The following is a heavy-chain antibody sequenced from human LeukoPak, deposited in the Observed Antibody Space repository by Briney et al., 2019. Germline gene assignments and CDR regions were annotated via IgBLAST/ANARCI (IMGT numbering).Heavy chain of an antibody. D-gene: IGHD2-2*01. CDR3: ARLPPPGGYCSSTSCYPGFDY. Sequence: PSETLSLTCTVSGGSISSYYWSWIRQPPGKGLEWIGYIYYSGSTNYNPSLKSRVTISVDTSKNQFSLKLSSVTAADTAVYYGARLPPPGGYCSSTSCYPGFDYWGQGTLVTVSS. V-gene: IGHV4-59*08. CDR2: IYYSGST. J-gene: IGHJ4*02. CDR1: GGSISSYY.